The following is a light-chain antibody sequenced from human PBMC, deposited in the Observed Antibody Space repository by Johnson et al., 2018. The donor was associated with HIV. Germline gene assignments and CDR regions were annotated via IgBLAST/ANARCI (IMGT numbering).Light chain of an antibody. CDR1: SSNIGNNY. CDR3: GTWDSSLSAGEV. CDR2: DNN. J-gene: IGLJ1*01. V-gene: IGLV1-51*01. Sequence: LTQPPSVSAAPGQKVTISCSGRSSNIGNNYVSWYQQLPGTAPKLLIYDNNKRPSGIPDRFSGSKSGTSATLGITGLQTGDEADYYCGTWDSSLSAGEVFGTGTKVTVL.